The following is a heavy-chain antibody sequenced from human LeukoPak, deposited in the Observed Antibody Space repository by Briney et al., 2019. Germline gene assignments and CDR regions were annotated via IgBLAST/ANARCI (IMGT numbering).Heavy chain of an antibody. D-gene: IGHD3-16*02. CDR2: IYSGGST. Sequence: HAGGSLRLSCAASGFTFDDYAMHWVRQAPGKGLEWVSVIYSGGSTYYADSVKGRFTISRDNSKNTLYLQMNSLRAEDTAVYYCARLVDYVWGSYRRYYFDYWGQGTLVTVSS. CDR3: ARLVDYVWGSYRRYYFDY. J-gene: IGHJ4*02. CDR1: GFTFDDYA. V-gene: IGHV3-53*01.